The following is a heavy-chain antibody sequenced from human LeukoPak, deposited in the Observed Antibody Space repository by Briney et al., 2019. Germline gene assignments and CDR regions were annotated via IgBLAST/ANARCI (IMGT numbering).Heavy chain of an antibody. D-gene: IGHD4-17*01. CDR2: IYYSGST. J-gene: IGHJ4*02. CDR3: ARDGNYGDYFDY. V-gene: IGHV4-59*01. Sequence: PPETLSLTCTVSGGSISSYYWSWIRQPPGKGLEWIGYIYYSGSTNYNPSLKSRVTISVDTSKNQFSLKLSSVTAADTAVYYCARDGNYGDYFDYWGQGTLVTVSS. CDR1: GGSISSYY.